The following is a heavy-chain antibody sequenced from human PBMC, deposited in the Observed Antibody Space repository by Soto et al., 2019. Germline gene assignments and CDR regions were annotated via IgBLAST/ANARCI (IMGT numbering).Heavy chain of an antibody. CDR2: IYWNDDK. V-gene: IGHV2-5*01. CDR1: GFSLSTSGVD. CDR3: AHRGSPTGTYYDFWSGYYHFDY. D-gene: IGHD3-3*01. J-gene: IGHJ4*02. Sequence: SGPTLVNPTQTLTLTCTFSGFSLSTSGVDVGWIRQPPGKALEWLALIYWNDDKRYSPSLKSRLTITKDTSKNQVVLTMTNMDPVDTATYYCAHRGSPTGTYYDFWSGYYHFDYWGQGTLVTVSS.